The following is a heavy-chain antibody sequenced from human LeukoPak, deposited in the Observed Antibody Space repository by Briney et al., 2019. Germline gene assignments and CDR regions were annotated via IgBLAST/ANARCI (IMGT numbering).Heavy chain of an antibody. CDR1: GFTFSDYY. J-gene: IGHJ4*02. CDR2: ISTSGSTI. Sequence: GGSLRLSCAASGFTFSDYYMSWVRQSPGNGLEWVSYISTSGSTIYYAASVKGRFTVSRDNAKNSLFLQMNSLRAEDTAVYYCARVVSENSGYQGYWGQGTLVTVSS. D-gene: IGHD3-22*01. V-gene: IGHV3-11*04. CDR3: ARVVSENSGYQGY.